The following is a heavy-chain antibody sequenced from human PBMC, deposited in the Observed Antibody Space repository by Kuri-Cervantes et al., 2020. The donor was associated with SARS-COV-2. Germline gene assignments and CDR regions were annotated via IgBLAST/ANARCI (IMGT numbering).Heavy chain of an antibody. CDR3: SRSRVPAAAAL. D-gene: IGHD2-2*01. Sequence: SETLSLTCAVSGYSISSSNWWGWIRQPPGKGLAWIGYIYYNGSTYYNPSLRSRVYISLDTSKNQFFLNVTSVTAADTAVYYCSRSRVPAAAALWGQGTMVTVSS. CDR1: GYSISSSNW. V-gene: IGHV4-28*01. CDR2: IYYNGST. J-gene: IGHJ3*01.